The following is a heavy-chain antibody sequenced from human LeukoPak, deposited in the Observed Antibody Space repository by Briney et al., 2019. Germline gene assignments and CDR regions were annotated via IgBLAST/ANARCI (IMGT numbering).Heavy chain of an antibody. D-gene: IGHD3-10*01. CDR3: ASNYYGSGSLDY. V-gene: IGHV4-59*08. J-gene: IGHJ4*02. Sequence: KPSETLSLTCIVSGGSMSSYYWSWIRQPPGKGLEWIGYIYYSGSTNYNPSLKSRVTISVDTSKNQFSLKVSSVTAADTAVYYCASNYYGSGSLDYWGQGNLVTVSS. CDR1: GGSMSSYY. CDR2: IYYSGST.